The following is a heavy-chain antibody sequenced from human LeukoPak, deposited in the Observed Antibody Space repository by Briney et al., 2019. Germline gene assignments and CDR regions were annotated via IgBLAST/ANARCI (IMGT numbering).Heavy chain of an antibody. V-gene: IGHV3-23*01. CDR2: ISGSGGST. CDR1: GFTFSSYA. Sequence: GGSLRLSCAASGFTFSSYAMSWVRQAPGKGLEWVSAISGSGGSTYYADSVKGRYTISRDNSKNTLYLQMNSLRAEDTAVYYCAKDSYGDYGLNWFDPWGQGTLVTVSS. CDR3: AKDSYGDYGLNWFDP. D-gene: IGHD4-17*01. J-gene: IGHJ5*02.